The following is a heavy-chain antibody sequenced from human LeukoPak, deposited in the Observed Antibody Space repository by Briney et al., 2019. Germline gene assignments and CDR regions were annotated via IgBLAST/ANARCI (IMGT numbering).Heavy chain of an antibody. D-gene: IGHD6-19*01. J-gene: IGHJ5*02. Sequence: HPGGSLRLSCAGSGFTFSNYAMTWVRQAPGKGLEWVSTISSSGDATYSADSVKGRLTISRDNSKNTLYLQMNSLRAEDTAIYYCAKGLVSAVAGTLPCDHWGQGTLVTVSS. CDR3: AKGLVSAVAGTLPCDH. V-gene: IGHV3-23*01. CDR2: ISSSGDAT. CDR1: GFTFSNYA.